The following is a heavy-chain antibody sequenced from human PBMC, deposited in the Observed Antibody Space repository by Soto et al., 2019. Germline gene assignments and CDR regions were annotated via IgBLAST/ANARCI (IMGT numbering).Heavy chain of an antibody. Sequence: SVKVSCKASGGTFSSYAISWVRQAPGQVLEWMGGIIPIFGTANYAQKFQGRVTITADESTSTAYMELSSLRSEDTAVYYCARGSGYSGYEGDYYYYGMDVWGQGTTVTVSS. J-gene: IGHJ6*02. CDR2: IIPIFGTA. CDR1: GGTFSSYA. CDR3: ARGSGYSGYEGDYYYYGMDV. V-gene: IGHV1-69*13. D-gene: IGHD5-12*01.